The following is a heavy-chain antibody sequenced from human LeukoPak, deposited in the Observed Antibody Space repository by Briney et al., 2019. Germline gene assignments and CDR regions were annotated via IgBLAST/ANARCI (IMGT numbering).Heavy chain of an antibody. Sequence: GGSLRLSCAASGFTFSSYDMHWVRQATGKGLEWVPAIGTAGDTYYPGSVKGRFTISRENAKNSLYLQMNSLRAGDTAVYYCARGRGIFGVVTWFDPWGQGTLVTVSS. CDR1: GFTFSSYD. D-gene: IGHD3-3*01. V-gene: IGHV3-13*01. J-gene: IGHJ5*02. CDR2: IGTAGDT. CDR3: ARGRGIFGVVTWFDP.